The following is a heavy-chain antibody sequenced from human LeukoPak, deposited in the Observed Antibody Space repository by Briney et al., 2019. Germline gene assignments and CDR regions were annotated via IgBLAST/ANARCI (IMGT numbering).Heavy chain of an antibody. CDR3: ARETMGDDSSGYYYIDAFDI. V-gene: IGHV4-4*07. Sequence: SETLSLTCSVSGDSISTYYWTWIRQPAGKGLEWIGRIYTSGSTNYNPSLKSRVTMSVDTSKNQFSLKLSSVTAADTAVYYCARETMGDDSSGYYYIDAFDIWGQGTMVTVSS. J-gene: IGHJ3*02. D-gene: IGHD3-22*01. CDR2: IYTSGST. CDR1: GDSISTYY.